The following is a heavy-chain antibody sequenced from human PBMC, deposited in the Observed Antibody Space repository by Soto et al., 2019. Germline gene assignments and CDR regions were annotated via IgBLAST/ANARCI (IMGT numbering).Heavy chain of an antibody. J-gene: IGHJ6*02. Sequence: GASVKVSCKASGYTFTSYDINWVRQATGQGLEWMGWMNPNSGNTGYAQKFQGRVTMTRNTSISTAYMEPSSLRSEDTAVYYCATLSGRNDYAEGMDVWGQGTTVTVSS. V-gene: IGHV1-8*01. CDR2: MNPNSGNT. D-gene: IGHD4-17*01. CDR3: ATLSGRNDYAEGMDV. CDR1: GYTFTSYD.